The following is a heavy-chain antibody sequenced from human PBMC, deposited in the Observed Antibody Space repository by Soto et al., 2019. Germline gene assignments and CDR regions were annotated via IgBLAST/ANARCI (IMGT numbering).Heavy chain of an antibody. CDR3: ARGGSSSWYSSGMDV. Sequence: SETLSLTCTVSGGSISSGCYYWSWIRQHPGKGLEWIGYIYYSGSTYYNPSLKSRVTISVDTSKNQFSLKLSSVTAADTAVYYCARGGSSSWYSSGMDVWGQGTTVTVSS. V-gene: IGHV4-31*03. CDR2: IYYSGST. D-gene: IGHD6-13*01. CDR1: GGSISSGCYY. J-gene: IGHJ6*02.